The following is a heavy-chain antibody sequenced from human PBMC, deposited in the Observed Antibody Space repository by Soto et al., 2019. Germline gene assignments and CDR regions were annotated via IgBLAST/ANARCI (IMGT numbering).Heavy chain of an antibody. CDR3: ARDDGRDVMITFGGPFDAFDI. J-gene: IGHJ3*02. CDR1: GYTFTSYY. D-gene: IGHD3-16*01. Sequence: GASVKVSCKASGYTFTSYYMHWVRQAPGQGLEWMGIINPSGGSTSYAQKFQGRVTMTRDTSTSTVYMELSSLRSEDTAVYYCARDDGRDVMITFGGPFDAFDIWGQGTMVTVSS. CDR2: INPSGGST. V-gene: IGHV1-46*01.